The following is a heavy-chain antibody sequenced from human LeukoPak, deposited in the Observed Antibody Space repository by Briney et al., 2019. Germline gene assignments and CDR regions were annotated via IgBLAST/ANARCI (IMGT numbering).Heavy chain of an antibody. CDR3: ARGDYGGSGY. D-gene: IGHD4-17*01. CDR1: GGSFSGYY. J-gene: IGHJ4*02. CDR2: INHSGST. V-gene: IGHV4-34*01. Sequence: KPSETLSLTCAVYGGSFSGYYRSWIRQPPGKGLEWIGEINHSGSTNYNPSLKSRVTISVDTSKNQFSLKLSSVTAADTAVYYCARGDYGGSGYWGQGTLVTVSS.